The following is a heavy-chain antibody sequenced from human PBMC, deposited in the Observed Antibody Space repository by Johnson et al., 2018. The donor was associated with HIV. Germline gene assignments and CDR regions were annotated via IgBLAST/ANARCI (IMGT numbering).Heavy chain of an antibody. CDR1: GFTFDDYG. J-gene: IGHJ3*02. D-gene: IGHD3-22*01. CDR2: INWDGGVT. CDR3: ARRAYYYDSSGYYSHAFDI. Sequence: EVQLVESGGDVVRPGESMRLSCAASGFTFDDYGMTWVRQAPGKGLEWVSGINWDGGVTGYADSVKGRFTISRDNSQNSLYLQMNSLRAEDTAVYYCARRAYYYDSSGYYSHAFDIWGQGTMVTVSS. V-gene: IGHV3-20*04.